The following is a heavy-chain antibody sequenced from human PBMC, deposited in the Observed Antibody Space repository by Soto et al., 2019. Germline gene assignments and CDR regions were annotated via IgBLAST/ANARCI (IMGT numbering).Heavy chain of an antibody. J-gene: IGHJ6*02. D-gene: IGHD3-3*01. CDR2: INHSGST. CDR1: GGSFSGYY. V-gene: IGHV4-34*01. Sequence: PSETLSLTCAADGGSFSGYYGSWIRQPPGKWLEWIGEINHSGSTNYNPSLKSRVTISVDTSKNQFSLKLSSVTAADTAVYYCARHQDVLRFLEWFNYYGMDVWGQGTTVTVSS. CDR3: ARHQDVLRFLEWFNYYGMDV.